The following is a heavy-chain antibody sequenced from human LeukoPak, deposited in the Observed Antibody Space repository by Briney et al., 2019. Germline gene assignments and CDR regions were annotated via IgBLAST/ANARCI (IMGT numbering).Heavy chain of an antibody. J-gene: IGHJ4*02. CDR1: GGTFTSYA. D-gene: IGHD5-24*01. CDR2: LIPIFGTA. V-gene: IGHV1-69*05. Sequence: SVKVSCKTSGGTFTSYAITWVRQAPGQGLEWMGGLIPIFGTANYAQKFQGRVTITTDESTSTAYMELSSLRSEDTAVYYCARLPRGGYNFLAPDDYWGQGTLVTVSS. CDR3: ARLPRGGYNFLAPDDY.